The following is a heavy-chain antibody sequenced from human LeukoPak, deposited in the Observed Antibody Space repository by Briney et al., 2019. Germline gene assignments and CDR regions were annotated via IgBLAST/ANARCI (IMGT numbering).Heavy chain of an antibody. J-gene: IGHJ6*03. D-gene: IGHD3-16*01. CDR1: GYTLTNYG. CDR3: ARETSQKGAHYMDV. Sequence: ASVKVSCKASGYTLTNYGISWVRQAPGQGLEWMGWVSTYNGRTNYGQRFQGRVTMTTDTSTNTAYMELRNLRSDDTAVYYCARETSQKGAHYMDVWGKGTTVTISS. CDR2: VSTYNGRT. V-gene: IGHV1-18*01.